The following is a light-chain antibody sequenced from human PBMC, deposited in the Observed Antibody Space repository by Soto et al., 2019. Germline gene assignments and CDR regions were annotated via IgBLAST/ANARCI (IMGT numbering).Light chain of an antibody. J-gene: IGKJ1*01. Sequence: DIQMTQSPSSLSASVGDRVTITCRASQSISSYLNWYQQKPGKAPKLLIYAASSLQSGVPSRFSGSGSGTDFTLTISSLQPEDFATYYCQQMWTFGQGTKVAIK. CDR1: QSISSY. CDR2: AAS. V-gene: IGKV1-39*01. CDR3: QQMWT.